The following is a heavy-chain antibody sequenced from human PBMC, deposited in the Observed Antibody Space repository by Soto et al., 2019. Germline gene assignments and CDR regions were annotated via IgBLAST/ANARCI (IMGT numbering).Heavy chain of an antibody. CDR3: AKDMGRFGELVDY. J-gene: IGHJ4*02. CDR1: GFTFDDYA. V-gene: IGHV3-9*01. CDR2: ISWNSGSI. Sequence: EVQLVESGGGLVQPGRSLRLSCAASGFTFDDYAMHWVRQAPGKGLEGVSGISWNSGSIGYADSVKGRFTISRDNAKNSLYLQMNSLRAEDTALYYCAKDMGRFGELVDYWGQGTLVTVSS. D-gene: IGHD3-10*01.